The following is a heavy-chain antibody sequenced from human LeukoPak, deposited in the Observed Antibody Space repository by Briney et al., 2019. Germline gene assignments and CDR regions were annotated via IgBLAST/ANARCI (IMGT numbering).Heavy chain of an antibody. V-gene: IGHV3-43*01. D-gene: IGHD6-13*01. CDR3: AKGPLYSSSWPLFDY. Sequence: GGSLRLSCAASGFTYDDYTMHWVRQAPGKGLEWVSLISWDGGSTYYADSVEGRFTISRDNSKNSLYLQMNSLRTEDTALYYCAKGPLYSSSWPLFDYWGQGTLVTVSS. CDR1: GFTYDDYT. CDR2: ISWDGGST. J-gene: IGHJ4*02.